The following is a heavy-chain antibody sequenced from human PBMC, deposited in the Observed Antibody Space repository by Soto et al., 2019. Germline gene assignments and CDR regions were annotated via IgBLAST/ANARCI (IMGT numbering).Heavy chain of an antibody. V-gene: IGHV1-18*01. CDR1: GYTFTSYG. Sequence: QVQLVQSGAEVKKPGASVKVSCKASGYTFTSYGISWVRQAHGQGLEWMGWISAYNGNTNYAQKLQGRVTMTTDTSTSTAYMELRSLRSDDTAVYYCARAEAARPHVYYCDYWGQGTLVTVSS. CDR3: ARAEAARPHVYYCDY. J-gene: IGHJ4*02. D-gene: IGHD6-6*01. CDR2: ISAYNGNT.